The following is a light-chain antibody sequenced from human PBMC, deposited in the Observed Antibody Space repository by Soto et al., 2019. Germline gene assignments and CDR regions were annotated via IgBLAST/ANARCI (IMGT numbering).Light chain of an antibody. CDR3: FSYAGYRTFVI. J-gene: IGLJ2*01. CDR2: EGS. CDR1: SSDIGTYNL. Sequence: QSVLTQPASVSGSPGQSITISCTGTSSDIGTYNLVSWYQQYPGKAPKLIIYEGSKRPSGVSTRFSGPKSGNTASLTISGLQADDEAEYSCFSYAGYRTFVIFGGGTKVTVL. V-gene: IGLV2-23*03.